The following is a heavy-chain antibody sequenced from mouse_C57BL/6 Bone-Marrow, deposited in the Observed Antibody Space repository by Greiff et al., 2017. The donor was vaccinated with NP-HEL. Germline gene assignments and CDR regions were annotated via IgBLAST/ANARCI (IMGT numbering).Heavy chain of an antibody. Sequence: QVQLQQPGAELVKPGASVKVSCKASGYTFTSYWMHWVKQRPGQGLEWIGGIHPSDSDTNYNQKFKGKATLTVDKSASTAYMQLSSLTSEDSAVYYCAKGYGSRDWYFDVWGTGTTVAVSA. CDR2: IHPSDSDT. V-gene: IGHV1-74*01. CDR1: GYTFTSYW. J-gene: IGHJ1*03. CDR3: AKGYGSRDWYFDV. D-gene: IGHD1-1*01.